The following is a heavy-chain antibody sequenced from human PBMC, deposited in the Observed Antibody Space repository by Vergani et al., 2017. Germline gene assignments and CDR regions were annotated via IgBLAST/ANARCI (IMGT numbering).Heavy chain of an antibody. D-gene: IGHD3-3*01. V-gene: IGHV1-24*01. CDR3: ATRAAFTIFELTPNWFDP. J-gene: IGHJ5*02. CDR1: GYTLTELS. Sequence: QVQLVQSGAEVQKPGASVKVSCKVSGYTLTELSMHWVRQAPGKGLEWMGGFDPEDGETIYAQKFQGRVTMTEDTSTDTAYMELSSLRSEDTAVYYCATRAAFTIFELTPNWFDPWGQGTLVTVSS. CDR2: FDPEDGET.